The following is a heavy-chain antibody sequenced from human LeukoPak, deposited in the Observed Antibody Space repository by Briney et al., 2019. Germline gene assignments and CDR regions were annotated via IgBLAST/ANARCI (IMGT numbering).Heavy chain of an antibody. CDR3: GGRPETAMVPIFDY. CDR2: INPSSGGT. D-gene: IGHD5-18*01. V-gene: IGHV1-2*02. Sequence: ASVKVSCKASGGTFSSYAISWVRQAPAQGLEWMGWINPSSGGTNYAQKFQGRVTMTGDTSISTVYMELSRLSSDDTAVYFWGGRPETAMVPIFDYWGQGPLVTISS. J-gene: IGHJ4*02. CDR1: GGTFSSYA.